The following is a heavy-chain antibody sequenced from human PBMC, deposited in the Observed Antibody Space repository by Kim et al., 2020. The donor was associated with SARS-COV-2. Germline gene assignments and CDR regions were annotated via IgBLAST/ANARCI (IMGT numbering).Heavy chain of an antibody. Sequence: SETLSLTCTVSGGSITSSSYYWAWIRQPPGKGLECIGNIYYNGNKYYNPSLRSRVTIAVDTSKNEFALKLTSVTAADTAVYYCARHVRNWYFDLWGRGTVVTVSS. V-gene: IGHV4-39*01. CDR3: ARHVRNWYFDL. CDR2: IYYNGNK. J-gene: IGHJ2*01. CDR1: GGSITSSSYY.